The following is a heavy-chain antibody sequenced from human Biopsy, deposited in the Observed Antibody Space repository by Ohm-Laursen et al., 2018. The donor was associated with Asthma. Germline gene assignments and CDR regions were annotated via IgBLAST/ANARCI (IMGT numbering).Heavy chain of an antibody. CDR1: GFTFGSYW. CDR3: ARDVMEWYLPAFDF. CDR2: GGSYYDGGLK. D-gene: IGHD3-3*01. J-gene: IGHJ4*02. V-gene: IGHV3-30-3*01. Sequence: SLRLSCSASGFTFGSYWMSWVRQAPGKGLEWVAVGGSYYDGGLKYYADSVNGRFTVSRDDSKNTLYLQMNSLRPDDTAVYYCARDVMEWYLPAFDFWGQGTLVTVSS.